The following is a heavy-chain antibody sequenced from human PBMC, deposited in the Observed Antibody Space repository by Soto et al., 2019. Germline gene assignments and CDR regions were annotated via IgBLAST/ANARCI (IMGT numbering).Heavy chain of an antibody. CDR1: GYTFTGYY. CDR2: INPNSGGT. CDR3: ARGGDDSSGYYRGYAFDI. Sequence: GASVKVSCKASGYTFTGYYMHWVRQAPGQGLEWMGWINPNSGGTNYAQKFQGWVTMTRDTSISTAYMELSRLRSDDTAVYYCARGGDDSSGYYRGYAFDIWGQGTMVTVSS. J-gene: IGHJ3*02. D-gene: IGHD3-22*01. V-gene: IGHV1-2*04.